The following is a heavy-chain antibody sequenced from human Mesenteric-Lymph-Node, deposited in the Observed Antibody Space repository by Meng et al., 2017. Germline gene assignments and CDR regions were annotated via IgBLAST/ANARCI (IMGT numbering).Heavy chain of an antibody. CDR3: ARDGVSFPMVRGGKY. J-gene: IGHJ4*02. V-gene: IGHV1-18*01. CDR1: GYTFTSSG. CDR2: IRTYNGNT. Sequence: ASVKVSCKASGYTFTSSGISGVRQAPGQGLEWMGWIRTYNGNTNYAQKFQGRVTMTTDTSTSTIYMKLRSLSSNGTAVYYCARDGVSFPMVRGGKYWGQGNLVNVSS. D-gene: IGHD3-10*01.